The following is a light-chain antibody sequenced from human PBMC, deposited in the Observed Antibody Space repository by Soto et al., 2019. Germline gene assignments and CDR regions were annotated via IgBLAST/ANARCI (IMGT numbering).Light chain of an antibody. CDR3: SSYAGSNTFV. V-gene: IGLV2-8*01. J-gene: IGLJ1*01. CDR1: SSDVGNYNY. CDR2: EVS. Sequence: QSVLTQPPSASGSPGQSVTISCTGTSSDVGNYNYVSWYQQHPGKAPKLMIYEVSKRPSGVPDRFSGSKSGNTASLTVSGLQAEDEADYYCSSYAGSNTFVFATGTKVTVL.